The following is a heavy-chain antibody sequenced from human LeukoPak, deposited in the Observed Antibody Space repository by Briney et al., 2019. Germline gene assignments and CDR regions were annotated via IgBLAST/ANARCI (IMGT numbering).Heavy chain of an antibody. CDR2: MYNSGSP. Sequence: SETLSLTCTVSGGSISSYYWSWIRQPAGKGLEWIGYMYNSGSPNYNPSLKSRVTISVDTSNNQFSLKLSSVTAADTAVYYCVRNGGSYSFDYWGQGTLVTVSS. V-gene: IGHV4-59*01. CDR1: GGSISSYY. J-gene: IGHJ4*02. D-gene: IGHD1-26*01. CDR3: VRNGGSYSFDY.